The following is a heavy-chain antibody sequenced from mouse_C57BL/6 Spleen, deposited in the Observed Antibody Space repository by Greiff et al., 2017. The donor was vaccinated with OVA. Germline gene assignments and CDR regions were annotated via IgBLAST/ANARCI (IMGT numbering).Heavy chain of an antibody. CDR1: GFTFSSYA. Sequence: EVMLVESGGGLVKPGGSLKLPCAASGFTFSSYALSWVRQTPEKRLEWVATISDGGSYTYYPDNVKGRFTISRDNAKNNLYLQMSHLKSEDTAMYYCAREYDYGAFDYWGQGTTLTVSS. CDR3: AREYDYGAFDY. V-gene: IGHV5-4*01. CDR2: ISDGGSYT. J-gene: IGHJ2*01. D-gene: IGHD2-4*01.